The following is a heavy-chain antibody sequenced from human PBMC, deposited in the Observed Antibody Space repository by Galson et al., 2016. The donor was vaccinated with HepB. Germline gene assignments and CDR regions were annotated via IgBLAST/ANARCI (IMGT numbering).Heavy chain of an antibody. V-gene: IGHV3-30*18. CDR2: ISSHGSDK. CDR3: AKEGETWDFGFTGLVSAFDT. Sequence: SLRLSCAASGFTFSNYGMHWVRQAPGKGLEWVAVISSHGSDKYYADSVKGRFTISRDNSKNTLYLQMNSLRPEDTALYYCAKEGETWDFGFTGLVSAFDTWGQGTMVTVSS. CDR1: GFTFSNYG. D-gene: IGHD5-18*01. J-gene: IGHJ3*02.